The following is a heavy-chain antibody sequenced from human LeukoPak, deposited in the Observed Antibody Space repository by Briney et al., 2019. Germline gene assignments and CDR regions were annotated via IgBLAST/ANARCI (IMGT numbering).Heavy chain of an antibody. J-gene: IGHJ6*02. D-gene: IGHD1-26*01. Sequence: GGSLRLSCAASGFTLGAFAMHWVRQAPGKGLEWVSLIDKGGRKTYYADSVKGRFTISRDNSKNSLYLQMTSLRTEDTALYYCATWAFYHSLDVWGQGATVTVSS. CDR2: IDKGGRKT. V-gene: IGHV3-43*02. CDR3: ATWAFYHSLDV. CDR1: GFTLGAFA.